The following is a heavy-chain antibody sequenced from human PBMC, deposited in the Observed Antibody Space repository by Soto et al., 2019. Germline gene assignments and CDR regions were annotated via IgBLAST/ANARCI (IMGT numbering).Heavy chain of an antibody. CDR2: IYPSGST. D-gene: IGHD6-13*01. Sequence: SETLSLTCTVSGGSISYYYWSWIRQSAGKGLEWIGRIYPSGSTNYNPSLKGRVTMSVDTSNNQFSLNLGSVTAADTAVYYCARDRTAAGPSNWFDPWGHGTLVTVSS. CDR1: GGSISYYY. J-gene: IGHJ5*02. V-gene: IGHV4-4*07. CDR3: ARDRTAAGPSNWFDP.